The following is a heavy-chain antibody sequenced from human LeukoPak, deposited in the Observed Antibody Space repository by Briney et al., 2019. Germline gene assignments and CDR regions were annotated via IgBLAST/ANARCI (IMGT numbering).Heavy chain of an antibody. CDR3: ARGLGGYYVDYYYGMDV. CDR1: GFTFSSYS. Sequence: PGGSLRLSCAASGFTFSSYSMNWVRQAPGKGLEWVSSISSSSSYIYYADSVKGRFTISRDNAKNSLYLQMNSLRAEDTAVYYCARGLGGYYVDYYYGMDVWGQGTTVTVSS. D-gene: IGHD3-22*01. J-gene: IGHJ6*02. CDR2: ISSSSSYI. V-gene: IGHV3-21*01.